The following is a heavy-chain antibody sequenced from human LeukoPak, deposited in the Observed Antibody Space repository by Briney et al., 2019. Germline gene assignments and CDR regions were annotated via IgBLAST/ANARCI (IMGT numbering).Heavy chain of an antibody. V-gene: IGHV3-7*05. CDR1: GFIFSRYW. CDR3: ARVGYSDESIDY. CDR2: IKPDGSEE. Sequence: GGALRLSCAASGFIFSRYWMTWGREAPGKGLGCGANIKPDGSEEKYVDSVKGRVTISRDNAKNSLYLQTSSLRAEDTAVYYCARVGYSDESIDYWGQGTMVTVSS. D-gene: IGHD4-17*01. J-gene: IGHJ4*02.